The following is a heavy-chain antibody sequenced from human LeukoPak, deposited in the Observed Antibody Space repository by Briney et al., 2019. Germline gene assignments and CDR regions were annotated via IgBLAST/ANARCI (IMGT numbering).Heavy chain of an antibody. J-gene: IGHJ4*02. Sequence: GGSLRLSCAASGFTFSSYAMHWVRQAPGKGLEWVAVISYDGSNKYYADSVKGRFTTSRDNSKNTLYLQMNSLRAEDTAVYYCARGGFYYYDSSGYYWGQGTLVTVSS. CDR1: GFTFSSYA. D-gene: IGHD3-22*01. CDR2: ISYDGSNK. CDR3: ARGGFYYYDSSGYY. V-gene: IGHV3-30-3*01.